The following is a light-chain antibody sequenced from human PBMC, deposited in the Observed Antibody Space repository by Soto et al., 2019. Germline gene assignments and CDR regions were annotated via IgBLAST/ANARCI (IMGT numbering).Light chain of an antibody. Sequence: EIVLTQSPATLSLSPGETATLSFMASQSVRNYLAWYQQKPGQAPRLLIYAASSRATGIPDRFSGSGSGTDFTLTISRLEPEDFAVYYCQQYFGAPLTFGGGTKVDIK. J-gene: IGKJ4*01. CDR2: AAS. CDR1: QSVRNY. CDR3: QQYFGAPLT. V-gene: IGKV3-20*01.